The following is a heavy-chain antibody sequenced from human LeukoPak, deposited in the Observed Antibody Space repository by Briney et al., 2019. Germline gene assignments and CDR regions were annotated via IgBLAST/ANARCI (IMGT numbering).Heavy chain of an antibody. V-gene: IGHV4-39*01. Sequence: PSETLSLTCTVSGGSISSSSYYWGWIRQPPGKGLEWIGSIYYSGSTYYNPSLKSRVTISVDTSKNQFSLKLSFVTAADTAVYYCARGGVYDFWSGYSVSFDYWGQGTLVTVSS. CDR3: ARGGVYDFWSGYSVSFDY. CDR2: IYYSGST. J-gene: IGHJ4*02. CDR1: GGSISSSSYY. D-gene: IGHD3-3*01.